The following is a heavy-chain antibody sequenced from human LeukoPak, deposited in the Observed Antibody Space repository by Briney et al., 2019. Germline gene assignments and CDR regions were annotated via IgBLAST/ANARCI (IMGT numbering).Heavy chain of an antibody. CDR1: GGSISSYY. CDR2: IYTSGST. V-gene: IGHV4-4*07. J-gene: IGHJ4*02. Sequence: SETLSLTCTVSGGSISSYYWSWIRQPAGKGLEWIGRIYTSGSTNYNPSLKSRVTMSVDTSKNQFSLKLSSVTAADTAVYYCAIWAYIAAAGLGNYWGQGTLVTVSS. D-gene: IGHD6-13*01. CDR3: AIWAYIAAAGLGNY.